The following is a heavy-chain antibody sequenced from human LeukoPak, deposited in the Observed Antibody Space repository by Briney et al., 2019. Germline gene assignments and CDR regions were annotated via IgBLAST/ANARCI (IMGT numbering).Heavy chain of an antibody. Sequence: PSETLSLTCTVSGGSISSYYWSWIRQPAGKGLEWIGRIYTSGSTNYNPSLKSRVTMSVDTSKNQFSLKLSSVTAADTAVYYCARDVGYCSGGSCPSGLFDPWGQGTLVTVSS. J-gene: IGHJ5*02. V-gene: IGHV4-4*07. CDR1: GGSISSYY. CDR2: IYTSGST. D-gene: IGHD2-15*01. CDR3: ARDVGYCSGGSCPSGLFDP.